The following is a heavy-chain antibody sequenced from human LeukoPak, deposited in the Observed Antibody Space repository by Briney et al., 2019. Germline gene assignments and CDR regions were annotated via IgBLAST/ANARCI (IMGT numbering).Heavy chain of an antibody. D-gene: IGHD3-3*01. J-gene: IGHJ5*02. CDR3: ARGHKTTIFGVVIIRGVWFDP. V-gene: IGHV1-69*05. CDR1: GGTFSSYA. Sequence: ASVKVSCKASGGTFSSYAISWVRQAPGQGLEWMGGIIPIFGTANYAQKFQGRVTMTRNTSISTAYMELSSLRSEDTAVYYCARGHKTTIFGVVIIRGVWFDPWGQGTLVTVSS. CDR2: IIPIFGTA.